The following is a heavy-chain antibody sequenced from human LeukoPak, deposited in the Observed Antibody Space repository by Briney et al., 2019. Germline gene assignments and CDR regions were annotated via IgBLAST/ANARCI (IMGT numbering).Heavy chain of an antibody. V-gene: IGHV4-59*01. D-gene: IGHD6-19*01. J-gene: IGHJ4*02. CDR2: IYYTGST. CDR1: GGSTSRYN. CDR3: ARAAGSGWFGIDY. Sequence: SETPSLTWSDAGGSTSRYNGCWMREPLWKRIERIGYIYYTGSTNYTPSLKSRVTISVDTSKNQFSLKLNSVTAADTAVYYCARAAGSGWFGIDYWGQGTLVTVSS.